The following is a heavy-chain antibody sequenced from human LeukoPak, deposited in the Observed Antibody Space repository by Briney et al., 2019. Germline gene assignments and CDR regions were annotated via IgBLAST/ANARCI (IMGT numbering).Heavy chain of an antibody. J-gene: IGHJ2*01. CDR2: IYHSGST. CDR1: GGSISSYY. D-gene: IGHD6-13*01. Sequence: PSETLSLTCTVSGGSISSYYWSWIRQPPGKGLEWIGYIYHSGSTNYNPSLKSRVTISVDTSKNQFSLKLSSVTAADTAVYYCARAKAAADTRYFDLWGRGTLVTVSS. CDR3: ARAKAAADTRYFDL. V-gene: IGHV4-59*01.